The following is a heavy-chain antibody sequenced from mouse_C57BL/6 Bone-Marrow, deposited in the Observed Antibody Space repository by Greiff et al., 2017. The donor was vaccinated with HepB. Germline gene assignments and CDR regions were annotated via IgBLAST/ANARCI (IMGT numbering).Heavy chain of an antibody. J-gene: IGHJ2*01. CDR3: ARSYYGSSYFDY. CDR1: GYTFTDYY. D-gene: IGHD1-1*01. CDR2: INPYNGGT. V-gene: IGHV1-19*01. Sequence: EVKLVESGPVLVKPGASVKMSCKASGYTFTDYYMNWVKQSHGKSLEWIGVINPYNGGTSYNQKFKGKATLTVDKSSSTAYMELNSLTSEDSAVYYCARSYYGSSYFDYWGQGTTLTVSS.